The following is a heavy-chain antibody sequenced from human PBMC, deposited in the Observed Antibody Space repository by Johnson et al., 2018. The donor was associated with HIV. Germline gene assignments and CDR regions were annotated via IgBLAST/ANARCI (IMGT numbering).Heavy chain of an antibody. V-gene: IGHV3-30-3*01. D-gene: IGHD3-3*02. CDR1: GFTFSSYA. Sequence: QVQLVESGGGVVQPGRSLRLSCAASGFTFSSYAMHWVRQAPGKGLEWVAVISYDGSNKYYADSVKGRFTISRDNSKNTLYLQMNSLRAEDTALYYCARGALGAFDIWGQGTMVTVSS. CDR3: ARGALGAFDI. CDR2: ISYDGSNK. J-gene: IGHJ3*02.